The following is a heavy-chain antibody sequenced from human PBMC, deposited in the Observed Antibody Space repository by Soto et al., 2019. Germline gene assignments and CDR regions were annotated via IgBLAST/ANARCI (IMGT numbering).Heavy chain of an antibody. CDR3: SRGKNYYDSSGPDY. Sequence: ASVNVSCKACGYTFPSYYMHWLRQAPGQGRAGMGIINPSGGSTSYAQKFQGRVTMTRDTSTSTVYMELSSLRSEDTAVYYCSRGKNYYDSSGPDYWGQGTLVTVSS. V-gene: IGHV1-46*01. D-gene: IGHD3-22*01. J-gene: IGHJ4*02. CDR1: GYTFPSYY. CDR2: INPSGGST.